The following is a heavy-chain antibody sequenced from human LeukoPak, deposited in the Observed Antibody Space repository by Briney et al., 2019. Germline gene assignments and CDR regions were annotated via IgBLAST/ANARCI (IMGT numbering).Heavy chain of an antibody. CDR3: ARALSNSRLYYFDY. CDR1: GYTFTSYF. Sequence: ASVKVSCKASGYTFTSYFIHWVRQAPGQGLEWVGWINPNSGGTNDAQKFQGRVTMTRDTSIRTAYMELSSLGSDDTAVYYCARALSNSRLYYFDYWGQGTLVTVSS. D-gene: IGHD6-6*01. CDR2: INPNSGGT. V-gene: IGHV1-2*02. J-gene: IGHJ4*02.